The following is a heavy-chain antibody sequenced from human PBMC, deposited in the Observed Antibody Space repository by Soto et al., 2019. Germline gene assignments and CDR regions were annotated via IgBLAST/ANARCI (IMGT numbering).Heavy chain of an antibody. CDR2: IIPYYNTL. Sequence: QAQVVQSGAEVRKPGSSVKLSCKASEGTFNSYAIAWVRQAPGQGLEWMGGIIPYYNTLNYAQKFQDRVTITADDSTNTVYLELSSLRSDDTDVYFCASGASRWYPYFFDSWAQGTLVTVSS. J-gene: IGHJ4*02. D-gene: IGHD6-13*01. V-gene: IGHV1-69*01. CDR1: EGTFNSYA. CDR3: ASGASRWYPYFFDS.